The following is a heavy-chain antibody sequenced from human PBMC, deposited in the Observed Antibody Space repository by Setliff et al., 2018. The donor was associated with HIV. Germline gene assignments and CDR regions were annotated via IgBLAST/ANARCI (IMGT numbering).Heavy chain of an antibody. J-gene: IGHJ6*02. V-gene: IGHV4-39*01. Sequence: PSETLSLTCTVAGGSISSSRYYWGWIRQSPGKGLEWIGSIYYSGSTHYNPSLKSRATISVDTSKNQFSLKLSSVTAADTAVYYCARVGSGWYWGYYGMDVWGQGTTVTVSS. CDR2: IYYSGST. D-gene: IGHD6-19*01. CDR1: GGSISSSRYY. CDR3: ARVGSGWYWGYYGMDV.